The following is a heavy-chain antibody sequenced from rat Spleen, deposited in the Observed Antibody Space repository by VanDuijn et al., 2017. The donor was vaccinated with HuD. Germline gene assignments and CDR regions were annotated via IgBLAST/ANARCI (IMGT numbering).Heavy chain of an antibody. Sequence: EVQLQESGPGLVKPSQSLSLTCSVTGYSITSNYWGWIRKCPGNKMEWMGYISYSGITSYNPYLKSRISITRDTSKNQFLLQLNSGTTEDTATYYCARDNSGYWSFDVWVPGTMVTVSS. V-gene: IGHV3-1*01. J-gene: IGHJ1*01. CDR1: GYSITSNY. D-gene: IGHD1-10*01. CDR2: ISYSGIT. CDR3: ARDNSGYWSFDV.